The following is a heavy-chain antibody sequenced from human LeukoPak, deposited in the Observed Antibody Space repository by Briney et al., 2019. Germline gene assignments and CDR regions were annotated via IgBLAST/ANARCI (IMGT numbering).Heavy chain of an antibody. Sequence: GRSLRLSCAASGFTFDDYAMHWVRQAPGKGLDWVSGITWNSGRIRYADSVKGRFTISRDNAKNPLSLQMNSLRIEDTALYYCVKDRSGYYAYSFDVWGQGTVVTVSS. CDR1: GFTFDDYA. J-gene: IGHJ3*01. CDR2: ITWNSGRI. V-gene: IGHV3-9*01. CDR3: VKDRSGYYAYSFDV. D-gene: IGHD3-22*01.